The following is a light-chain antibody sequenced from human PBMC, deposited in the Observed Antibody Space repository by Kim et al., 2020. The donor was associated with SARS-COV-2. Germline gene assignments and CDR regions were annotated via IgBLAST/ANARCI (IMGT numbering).Light chain of an antibody. J-gene: IGLJ3*02. CDR2: GNS. CDR3: QSYDSSLSEGV. Sequence: RVTIACTGGRSKIGAGYDVHWYQQLPGTAPKLLIYGNSNRPSGVPDRFSGSKSGTSASLAITGLQAEDEADYYCQSYDSSLSEGVFGGGTQLTVL. CDR1: RSKIGAGYD. V-gene: IGLV1-40*01.